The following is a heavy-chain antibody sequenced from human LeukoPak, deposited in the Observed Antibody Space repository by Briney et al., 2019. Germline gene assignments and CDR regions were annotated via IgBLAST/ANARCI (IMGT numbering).Heavy chain of an antibody. D-gene: IGHD5-24*01. CDR1: GFTLSSYA. CDR3: ARRGSLGMATIPPDY. CDR2: ISASGGST. J-gene: IGHJ4*02. Sequence: GGSLRLSCAASGFTLSSYAMSWVRQAPGKGLEWVSSISASGGSTNYADSVKGRFTISRDNAKNSLYLQMNSLRAEDTAVYYCARRGSLGMATIPPDYWGQGPLVTVSS. V-gene: IGHV3-23*01.